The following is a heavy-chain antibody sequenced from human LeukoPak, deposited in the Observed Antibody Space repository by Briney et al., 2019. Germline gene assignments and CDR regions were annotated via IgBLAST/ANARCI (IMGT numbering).Heavy chain of an antibody. J-gene: IGHJ4*02. D-gene: IGHD4-23*01. CDR2: IYYSGST. CDR1: GGSIRSSSYY. V-gene: IGHV4-39*01. Sequence: SETLSLTCTVSGGSIRSSSYYWGWIRQPPGKGLEWIGSIYYSGSTYYNPSLKSRVTISVDTSKNQFSLKLSSVTAADTAVYYCARHGTTVVTFSFDYWGQGTLVTVSS. CDR3: ARHGTTVVTFSFDY.